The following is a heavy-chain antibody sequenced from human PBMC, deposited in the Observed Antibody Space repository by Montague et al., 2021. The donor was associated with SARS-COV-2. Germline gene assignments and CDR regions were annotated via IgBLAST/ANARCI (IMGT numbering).Heavy chain of an antibody. D-gene: IGHD3-3*01. CDR3: ARVPRSDDFWSGFYDAFDI. Sequence: SETLSLTCTVSGGSISSYYWSWIRQPPGKGLEWIGYIYYSGSANYNPSLKIRVTISVDTSKNQFSLKLSSVTAADTAVYYCARVPRSDDFWSGFYDAFDIWGQGTMVTVSS. CDR2: IYYSGSA. V-gene: IGHV4-59*13. J-gene: IGHJ3*02. CDR1: GGSISSYY.